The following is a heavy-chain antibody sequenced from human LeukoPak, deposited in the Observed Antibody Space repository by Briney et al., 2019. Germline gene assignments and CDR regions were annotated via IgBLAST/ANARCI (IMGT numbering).Heavy chain of an antibody. V-gene: IGHV4-30-2*01. CDR3: ARDSRIGVVVPAAIVHDY. D-gene: IGHD2-2*01. CDR2: IYHSGST. Sequence: SQTLSLTCTVSGGSISSGGYYWSWIRQPPGKGLEWIGYIYHSGSTYYNPSLKSRVTISVDRSKNQFSLKLSSVTAADTAVYYCARDSRIGVVVPAAIVHDYWGQGTLVTVSS. CDR1: GGSISSGGYY. J-gene: IGHJ4*02.